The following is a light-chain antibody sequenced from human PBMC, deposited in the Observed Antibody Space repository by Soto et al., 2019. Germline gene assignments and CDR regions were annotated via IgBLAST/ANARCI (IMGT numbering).Light chain of an antibody. J-gene: IGKJ1*01. CDR3: QQYNNWPWT. V-gene: IGKV3-15*01. CDR1: QSISGT. Sequence: EIVMTQSPATLAVSPGVDASRSCRASQSISGTLAWYQQKPGQAPRLLIYGASTRATSFPARFSGSGSGTDFTLTISSLQSEDFAVYYCQQYNNWPWTFGQGTKVDI. CDR2: GAS.